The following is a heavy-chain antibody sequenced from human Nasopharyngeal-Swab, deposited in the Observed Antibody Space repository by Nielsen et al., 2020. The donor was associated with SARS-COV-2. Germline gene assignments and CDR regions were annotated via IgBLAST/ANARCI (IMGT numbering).Heavy chain of an antibody. CDR3: ARERAYSSGLNWFDP. J-gene: IGHJ5*02. CDR2: IIPILGIA. CDR1: GGTFSSYS. Sequence: SVKVSCKASGGTFSSYSISWVRQAPGQGLEWMGGIIPILGIANYAQKFQGRVTITADKSTSTAYMELSSLRSEDTAVYYCARERAYSSGLNWFDPWGQGTLVTVSS. D-gene: IGHD6-19*01. V-gene: IGHV1-69*10.